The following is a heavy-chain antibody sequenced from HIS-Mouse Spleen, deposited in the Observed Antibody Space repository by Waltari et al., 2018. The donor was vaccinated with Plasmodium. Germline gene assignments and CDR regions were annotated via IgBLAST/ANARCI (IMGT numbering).Heavy chain of an antibody. CDR1: GGSTSSYY. CDR3: AREPYDILTGYYDAFDI. CDR2: IYYSGST. Sequence: QVQLQESGPGLVKPSETLSLTCTVPGGSTSSYYWRWFRQPPGKGLEWIGYIYYSGSTNYNPSLKSRVTISVDTSKNQFSLKLSSVTAADTAVCYCAREPYDILTGYYDAFDIWGQGTMVTVSS. D-gene: IGHD3-9*01. V-gene: IGHV4-59*01. J-gene: IGHJ3*02.